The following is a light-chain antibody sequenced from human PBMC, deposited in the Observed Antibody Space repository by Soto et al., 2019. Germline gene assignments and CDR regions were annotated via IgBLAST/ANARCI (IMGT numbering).Light chain of an antibody. Sequence: DIQMTQSPSTLSASVGDRVTITCRASQSISSWLVWYQQKPGKAPKLLIYDASSLKSGVPSGFSGSGSGTEFTLTINSLQPDDFATYYCQQYESYPYTFGQGTKLEIK. CDR1: QSISSW. J-gene: IGKJ2*01. CDR2: DAS. CDR3: QQYESYPYT. V-gene: IGKV1-5*01.